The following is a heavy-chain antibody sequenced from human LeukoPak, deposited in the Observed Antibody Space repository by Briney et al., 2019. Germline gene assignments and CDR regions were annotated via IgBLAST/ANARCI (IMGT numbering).Heavy chain of an antibody. D-gene: IGHD5-12*01. V-gene: IGHV1-18*01. CDR1: GYTFTSFG. CDR3: ARGLSSGDGY. CDR2: ISTHNGNT. J-gene: IGHJ4*02. Sequence: WASVKVSCKAFGYTFTSFGISWVRQAPGQGLEWMGWISTHNGNTNYAQNVQDRVTLTTDTSTSTAYMELRSLRSDDTAVYYCARGLSSGDGYWGQGTLVTVSS.